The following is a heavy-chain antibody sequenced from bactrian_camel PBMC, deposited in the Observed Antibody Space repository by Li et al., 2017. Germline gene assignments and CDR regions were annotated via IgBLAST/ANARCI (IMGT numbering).Heavy chain of an antibody. CDR2: IYESRTT. D-gene: IGHD6*01. J-gene: IGHJ6*01. CDR3: AALPGTVVAGRCADFGY. Sequence: HVQLVEFGGDSVQAGGSLRLSCTASGSTQSVNCLAWYRQAPGKEREGVANIYESRTTSYEDSVKGRFTISYDNAKNTLILQMNRLKPEDTAMYYCAALPGTVVAGRCADFGYWGQGTQVTVS. CDR1: GSTQSVNC. V-gene: IGHV3S53*01.